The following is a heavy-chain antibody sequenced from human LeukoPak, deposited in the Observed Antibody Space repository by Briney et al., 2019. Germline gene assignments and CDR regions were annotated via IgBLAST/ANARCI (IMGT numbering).Heavy chain of an antibody. J-gene: IGHJ4*02. CDR2: ISGSGSST. V-gene: IGHV3-23*01. CDR1: GFTFSSYS. CDR3: AKEQDYDFWSDY. D-gene: IGHD3-3*01. Sequence: PGGSLRLSCAASGFTFSSYSMNWVRQAPGKGLEWVSGISGSGSSTYYADSVKGRFTISRDNSKNTLYLQMNSLRAEDTAVYYCAKEQDYDFWSDYWGQGTLVTVSS.